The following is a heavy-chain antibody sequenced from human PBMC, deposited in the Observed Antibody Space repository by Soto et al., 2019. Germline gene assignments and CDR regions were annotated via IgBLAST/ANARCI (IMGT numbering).Heavy chain of an antibody. V-gene: IGHV4-31*01. CDR1: GGSISSGGYY. Sequence: QVQLQESGPGLVKPSQTLSLTCTVSGGSISSGGYYWSWIRQHPGKGLDWIGYIYYSGSTYYNPSLKTQVTISVDTSKTQFSLKLSSVTAADTAVYYCASSFGVAAAGPFDSWGQGTLVTVSS. J-gene: IGHJ4*02. D-gene: IGHD6-25*01. CDR2: IYYSGST. CDR3: ASSFGVAAAGPFDS.